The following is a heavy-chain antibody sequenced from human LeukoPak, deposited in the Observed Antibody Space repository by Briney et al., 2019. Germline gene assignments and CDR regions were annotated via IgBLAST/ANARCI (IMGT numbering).Heavy chain of an antibody. J-gene: IGHJ4*02. CDR1: GGSFSGYY. CDR3: ARGRRQYCSSRYFDY. CDR2: INYSGST. V-gene: IGHV4-34*01. D-gene: IGHD6-13*01. Sequence: SETLSLTCAVYGGSFSGYYWSWIRQPPGKGLEWIGEINYSGSTNYNPSLKSRVTISVDTSKNQFSLKLSSVTAADTAVYYWARGRRQYCSSRYFDYWGQGTLVTVSS.